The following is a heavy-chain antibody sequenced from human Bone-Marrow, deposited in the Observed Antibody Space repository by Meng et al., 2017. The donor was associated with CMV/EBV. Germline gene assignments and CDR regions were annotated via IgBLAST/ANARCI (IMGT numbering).Heavy chain of an antibody. D-gene: IGHD3-10*01. CDR2: IKQDGSEK. V-gene: IGHV3-7*01. CDR1: GLPFSSGW. Sequence: LSCAVSGLPFSSGWMSWVRQAPGKGLEWVANIKQDGSEKYYVDSVKGRFTISRDNAKNSLYLQMNSLRAEDTAVYYCARERRAFGVWGQGTMVTVSS. J-gene: IGHJ3*01. CDR3: ARERRAFGV.